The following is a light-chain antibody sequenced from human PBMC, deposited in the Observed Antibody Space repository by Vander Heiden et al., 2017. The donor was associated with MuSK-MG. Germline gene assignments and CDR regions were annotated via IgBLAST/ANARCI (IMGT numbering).Light chain of an antibody. CDR1: SSDVGSYKL. CDR2: EVS. J-gene: IGLJ2*01. CDR3: CSYAGSSTFVV. V-gene: IGLV2-23*02. Sequence: GQSITIYCTGTSSDVGSYKLVSWYQQHPGKAPKLMIYEVSKRPSGVSTRFSGSKSGNTASLTISGIQAEDEADYYCCSYAGSSTFVVFGGGTKLTVL.